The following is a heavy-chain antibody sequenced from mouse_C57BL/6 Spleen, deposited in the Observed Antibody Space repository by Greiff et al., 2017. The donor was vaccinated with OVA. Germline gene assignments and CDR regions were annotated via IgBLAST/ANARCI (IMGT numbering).Heavy chain of an antibody. J-gene: IGHJ3*01. CDR2: INPNNGGT. Sequence: EVQLQQSGPDLVKPGASLKISCKASGYTFTDYYMNWVQQTHGKSLEWIGAINPNNGGTSYTQKFKGKATLTVDKSSSTAYMELRSLTSEDSAVYYCARDSPFAYWGQGTLVTVSA. CDR1: GYTFTDYY. V-gene: IGHV1-26*01. CDR3: ARDSPFAY.